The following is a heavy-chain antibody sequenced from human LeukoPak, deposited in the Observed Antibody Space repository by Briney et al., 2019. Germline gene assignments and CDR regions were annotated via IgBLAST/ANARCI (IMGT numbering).Heavy chain of an antibody. CDR3: ARDRDDGGFEY. V-gene: IGHV3-7*01. Sequence: PGGFLRLSCAASGFTFPNYWMSWVRQAPEKGLEWVANINQDGRVKQYVDSMKGRFTISRDNAKNSLYLQMNSLRAEDTAVYYCARDRDDGGFEYWGQGTLVTVSS. D-gene: IGHD4-23*01. CDR1: GFTFPNYW. CDR2: INQDGRVK. J-gene: IGHJ4*02.